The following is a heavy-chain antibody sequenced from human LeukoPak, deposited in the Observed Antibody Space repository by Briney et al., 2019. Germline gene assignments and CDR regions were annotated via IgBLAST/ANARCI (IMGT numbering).Heavy chain of an antibody. D-gene: IGHD6-19*01. V-gene: IGHV3-30*18. CDR1: GFTFSVYG. CDR3: AKGQWELAVA. Sequence: GGSLRLSCAASGFTFSVYGMHWVRQAPGKGLEWVAVISYDGSNEYYADSVKGRFTISRDNSKNTLYLQMNSLTAEDTAVYYCAKGQWELAVAGGQGTLVTVSS. J-gene: IGHJ4*02. CDR2: ISYDGSNE.